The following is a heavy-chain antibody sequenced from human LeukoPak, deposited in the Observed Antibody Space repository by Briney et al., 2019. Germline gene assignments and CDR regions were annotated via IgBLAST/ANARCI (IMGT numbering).Heavy chain of an antibody. D-gene: IGHD3-22*01. CDR1: EFSVGSNY. V-gene: IGHV3-66*01. CDR2: IYSGGST. Sequence: PGGSLRLSCAASEFSVGSNYMTWVRQAPGKGLEWVSLIYSGGSTYYADSVKGRFTISRDNSKNTLYLQMNSLRAEDTAVYYCARVKYYYDSSGYYEYYFDYWGQGTLVTVSS. CDR3: ARVKYYYDSSGYYEYYFDY. J-gene: IGHJ4*02.